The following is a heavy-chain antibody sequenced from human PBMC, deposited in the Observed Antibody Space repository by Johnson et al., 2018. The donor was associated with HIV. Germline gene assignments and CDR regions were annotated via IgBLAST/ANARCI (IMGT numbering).Heavy chain of an antibody. CDR3: AREAEWEPSSPNDAFDI. D-gene: IGHD1-26*01. Sequence: QVQLVESGGGVVQPGRSLRLSCAASGFTFSSYGMHWVRQAPGKGLEWVAVISYDGSNKYYADSVKGRFTISRDNSKNTLYLQMNSLRAEDTAVYYCAREAEWEPSSPNDAFDIWGQGTMVTVSS. V-gene: IGHV3-30*03. J-gene: IGHJ3*02. CDR2: ISYDGSNK. CDR1: GFTFSSYG.